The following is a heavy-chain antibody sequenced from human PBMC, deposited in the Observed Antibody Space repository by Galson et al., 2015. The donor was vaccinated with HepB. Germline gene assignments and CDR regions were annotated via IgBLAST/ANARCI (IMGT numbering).Heavy chain of an antibody. J-gene: IGHJ4*02. V-gene: IGHV3-30*18. Sequence: SLRLSCAASGFTFSSYGMHWVRQAPGKGLEWVAVISYDGSNKYYADSVKGRFTISRDNSKNTLYLQMNSLRAEDTAVYYCAKASGKWLRSAPRFDYWGQGTLVTVSS. CDR1: GFTFSSYG. CDR3: AKASGKWLRSAPRFDY. D-gene: IGHD5-12*01. CDR2: ISYDGSNK.